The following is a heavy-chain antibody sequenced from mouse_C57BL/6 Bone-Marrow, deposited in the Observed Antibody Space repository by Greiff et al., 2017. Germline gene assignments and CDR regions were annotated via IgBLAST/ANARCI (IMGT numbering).Heavy chain of an antibody. CDR1: GYTFTDYY. CDR2: INPYNGGT. CDR3: ARPFTAVVEWYFDV. J-gene: IGHJ1*03. D-gene: IGHD1-1*01. V-gene: IGHV1-19*01. Sequence: EVKLMESGPVLVKPGASVKMSCKASGYTFTDYYMNWVKQSHGKSLEWIGVINPYNGGTSYNQKFKGKATLTVDKSSSTAYMELNSLTSEDSAVYYCARPFTAVVEWYFDVWGTGTTVTVSS.